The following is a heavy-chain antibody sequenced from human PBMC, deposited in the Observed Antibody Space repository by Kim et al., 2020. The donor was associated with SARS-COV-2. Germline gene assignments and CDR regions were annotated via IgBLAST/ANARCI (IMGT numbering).Heavy chain of an antibody. Sequence: YAQKFQGRVTMTRDTSTSTVYMELSSLRSEDTAVYYCARGQNVVVTLFDYWGQGTLVTVSS. D-gene: IGHD2-21*02. J-gene: IGHJ4*02. V-gene: IGHV1-46*01. CDR3: ARGQNVVVTLFDY.